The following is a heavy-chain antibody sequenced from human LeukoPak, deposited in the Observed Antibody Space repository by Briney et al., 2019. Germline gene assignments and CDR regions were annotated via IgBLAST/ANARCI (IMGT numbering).Heavy chain of an antibody. CDR1: GFTFDDYA. D-gene: IGHD2-15*01. V-gene: IGHV3-9*01. CDR3: ARDRRVGKSGGIDY. CDR2: ISWNSGSI. Sequence: GRSLRLSCAASGFTFDDYAMHWVRQAPGKGLEWVSGISWNSGSIGYADSVKGRFTISRDNAKNSLYLQMNSLRAEDTAVYYCARDRRVGKSGGIDYWGQGTLVTVSS. J-gene: IGHJ4*02.